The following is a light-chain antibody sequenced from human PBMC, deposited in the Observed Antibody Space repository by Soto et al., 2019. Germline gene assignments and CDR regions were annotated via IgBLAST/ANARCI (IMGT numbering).Light chain of an antibody. Sequence: EIVMTQSPATLSVSPGERATLSCRASQSVFSSLAWYQQKPGQAPRLLIHGAATRATGIPGRFSGSGSGTEFTLTISSLQSEDFAVYYCQQYHNWPAVGQGTKVDSK. V-gene: IGKV3-15*01. CDR2: GAA. CDR1: QSVFSS. CDR3: QQYHNWPA. J-gene: IGKJ1*01.